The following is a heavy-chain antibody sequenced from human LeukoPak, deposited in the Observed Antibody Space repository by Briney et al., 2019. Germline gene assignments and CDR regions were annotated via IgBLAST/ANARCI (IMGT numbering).Heavy chain of an antibody. Sequence: SETLSLTCADYGGSFRGYYWSWIRQPPRKGLEWIGEINHSGSTNYNPSLKSRVTISVDTSKNQFSLKLSSVTAADTAVYYCARRSPRVLLWFGESYNWFDPWGQGTLVTVSS. J-gene: IGHJ5*02. CDR3: ARRSPRVLLWFGESYNWFDP. D-gene: IGHD3-10*01. CDR1: GGSFRGYY. V-gene: IGHV4-34*01. CDR2: INHSGST.